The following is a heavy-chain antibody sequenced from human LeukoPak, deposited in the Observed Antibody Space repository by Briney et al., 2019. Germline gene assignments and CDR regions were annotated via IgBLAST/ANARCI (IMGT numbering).Heavy chain of an antibody. J-gene: IGHJ6*02. Sequence: SETLSLTCTVSGGSVSSGAYYWSWIRQPPGKGLEWIGYIYYSGSTNYNPSLKSRVTISVDTSKNQFSLKLSSVTAADTAVYYCARSESSSSIYYYGMDVWGQGTTVTVSS. CDR2: IYYSGST. V-gene: IGHV4-61*08. CDR3: ARSESSSSIYYYGMDV. CDR1: GGSVSSGAYY. D-gene: IGHD6-6*01.